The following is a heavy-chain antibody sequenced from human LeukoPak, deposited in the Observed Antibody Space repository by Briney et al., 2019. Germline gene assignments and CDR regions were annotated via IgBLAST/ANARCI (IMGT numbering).Heavy chain of an antibody. CDR2: IYPGDSDT. CDR1: GYSFTSYW. D-gene: IGHD2-2*01. CDR3: ARHGCSSTSCYGSRRAFDI. J-gene: IGHJ3*02. Sequence: GESLKISCKASGYSFTSYWIGWVRQMPGKGLEWMGIIYPGDSDTRYSPSFQGQVTISADKSISTAYLQWSSLKASDTAMYYCARHGCSSTSCYGSRRAFDIWGQGTMVTVSS. V-gene: IGHV5-51*01.